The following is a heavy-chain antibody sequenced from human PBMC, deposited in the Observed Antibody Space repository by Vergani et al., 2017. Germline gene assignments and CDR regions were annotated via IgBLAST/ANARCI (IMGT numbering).Heavy chain of an antibody. Sequence: QVQLQESGPGLVKPSETLSLTCTVSGGSISSYYWSWIRQPPGKGLEWIGYIYYSGSTNYNPSLTSRVTISVDTSKNQFSLKLSSVTAADTAVYYCASSRSCSSTSCYPNYYYYYGMDVWGQGTTVTVSS. CDR3: ASSRSCSSTSCYPNYYYYYGMDV. D-gene: IGHD2-2*01. CDR1: GGSISSYY. V-gene: IGHV4-59*01. J-gene: IGHJ6*02. CDR2: IYYSGST.